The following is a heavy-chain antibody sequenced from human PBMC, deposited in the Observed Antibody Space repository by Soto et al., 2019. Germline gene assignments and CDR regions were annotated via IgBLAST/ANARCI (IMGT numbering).Heavy chain of an antibody. J-gene: IGHJ3*02. D-gene: IGHD1-26*01. V-gene: IGHV1-69*01. CDR1: GGTLISNA. Sequence: QVQLVQSGAEVKKPGSSVKVSCKASGGTLISNAISWVRQAPGQGLEWLGGIIPILSSAIYAQKFQDRVTITADESTSTTYMELNSLRSEDAAVYYCTSRERVDAFDIWGQGTMVTVSS. CDR3: TSRERVDAFDI. CDR2: IIPILSSA.